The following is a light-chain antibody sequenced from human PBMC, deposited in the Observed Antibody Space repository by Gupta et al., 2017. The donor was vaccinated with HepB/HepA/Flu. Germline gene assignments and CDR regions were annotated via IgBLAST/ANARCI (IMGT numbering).Light chain of an antibody. CDR3: SSYSSINTLV. CDR2: DVS. Sequence: QSALIQPASVSESPGQSITISCTGTSSDIGSYNYVPWYQQFPGKAPKLMIYDVSNRPSGISNRFFGSKSGNTASLTISGLQAEDEADYYCSSYSSINTLVFGGGTKLTVL. CDR1: SSDIGSYNY. J-gene: IGLJ2*01. V-gene: IGLV2-14*03.